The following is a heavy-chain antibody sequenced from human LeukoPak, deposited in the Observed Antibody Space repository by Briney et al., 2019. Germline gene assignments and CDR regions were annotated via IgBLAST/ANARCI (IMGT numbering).Heavy chain of an antibody. CDR2: TYYRSKWYN. CDR3: ARAPKYPTGNWFDP. Sequence: SQTLSLTCAISVDSVSSNSAAWNWIRQSPSRGLEWLGRTYYRSKWYNDYAVSVKSRITINPDTSKNQFSLQLNSVTPEDTAVYYCARAPKYPTGNWFDPWGQGTLVTVSS. J-gene: IGHJ5*02. D-gene: IGHD1-14*01. V-gene: IGHV6-1*01. CDR1: VDSVSSNSAA.